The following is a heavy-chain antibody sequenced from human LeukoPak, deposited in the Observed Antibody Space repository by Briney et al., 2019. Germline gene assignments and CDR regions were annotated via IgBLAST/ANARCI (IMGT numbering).Heavy chain of an antibody. J-gene: IGHJ4*02. D-gene: IGHD6-19*01. CDR1: GFTFSSYS. Sequence: GGSLRLSCAASGFTFSSYSMNWVRQAPGKGLEWVSSISSSSSYIYYADSVKGRFTISRDNAKNSLYLQMNSLRAEDTAVYYCARVGSGWTPDDYWGQGTLVTVSS. CDR3: ARVGSGWTPDDY. V-gene: IGHV3-21*01. CDR2: ISSSSSYI.